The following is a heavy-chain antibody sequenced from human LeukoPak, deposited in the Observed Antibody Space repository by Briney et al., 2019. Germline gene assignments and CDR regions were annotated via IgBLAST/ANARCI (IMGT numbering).Heavy chain of an antibody. J-gene: IGHJ4*02. D-gene: IGHD6-19*01. CDR3: ARDIQRIAVAGTLGY. CDR1: GYTFTSYG. CDR2: ISAYNGNT. Sequence: ASVKVSCKASGYTFTSYGISWVRQAPGQGLEWMGWISAYNGNTNYAQKLQSRVTMTTDTSTSTAYMELRSLRSDDTAVYYCARDIQRIAVAGTLGYWGQGTLVTVSS. V-gene: IGHV1-18*01.